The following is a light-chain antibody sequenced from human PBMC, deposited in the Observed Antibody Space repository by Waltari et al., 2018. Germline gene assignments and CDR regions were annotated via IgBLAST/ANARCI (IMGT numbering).Light chain of an antibody. CDR1: QSVLYNSNNYNY. Sequence: DIVMTQSPDSLAVSLGERAPINCKSSQSVLYNSNNYNYLAWYQQKPGQPPQLLIYGASTRESGVPDRFGGSGSGTHFTLTISSLQAEDVAVYYCQQYYESPYTFGQGTKLEIK. CDR2: GAS. CDR3: QQYYESPYT. J-gene: IGKJ2*01. V-gene: IGKV4-1*01.